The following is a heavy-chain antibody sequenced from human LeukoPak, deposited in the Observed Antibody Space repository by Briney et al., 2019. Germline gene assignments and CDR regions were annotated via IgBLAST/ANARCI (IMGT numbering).Heavy chain of an antibody. D-gene: IGHD3-3*01. CDR3: ASLVGGYYPPVEAFDV. V-gene: IGHV3-74*01. Sequence: PGGSLRLSCAASGFSFRSCWMHWVRQAPGKELVWVSRINGDGSTTNYADAVRGRFTISRDNAKNTLYLQMNSLRADDSAVYFCASLVGGYYPPVEAFDVWGQGTMVTVSS. CDR2: INGDGSTT. J-gene: IGHJ3*01. CDR1: GFSFRSCW.